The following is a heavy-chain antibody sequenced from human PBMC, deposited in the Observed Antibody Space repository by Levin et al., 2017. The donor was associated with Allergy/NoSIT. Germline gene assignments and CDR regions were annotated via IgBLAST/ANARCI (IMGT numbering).Heavy chain of an antibody. D-gene: IGHD6-13*01. CDR2: ISSSSSYI. CDR1: GFTFSSYS. CDR3: ARAYSSSWYRTYFDY. V-gene: IGHV3-21*01. Sequence: LSLTCAASGFTFSSYSMDWVRQAPGKGLEWVSSISSSSSYIYYADSVKGRFTISRDNAKNSLYLQMNSLRAEDTAVYYCARAYSSSWYRTYFDYWGQGTLVTVSS. J-gene: IGHJ4*02.